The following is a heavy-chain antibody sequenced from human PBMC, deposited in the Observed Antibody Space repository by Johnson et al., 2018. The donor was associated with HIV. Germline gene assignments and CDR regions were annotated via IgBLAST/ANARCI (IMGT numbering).Heavy chain of an antibody. J-gene: IGHJ3*02. V-gene: IGHV3-7*01. Sequence: EQLVESGGGLVKPGGSLRLSCAASGFTFSSYWMSWVRQAPGKGLEWVANIKQDGSEKYYVDSVKGRFTISRDNAKNSLYLQMNSLRAEDTAVYYCARDEYSSGYYDAFDIWCQGTMVTVSS. CDR1: GFTFSSYW. CDR2: IKQDGSEK. CDR3: ARDEYSSGYYDAFDI. D-gene: IGHD3-22*01.